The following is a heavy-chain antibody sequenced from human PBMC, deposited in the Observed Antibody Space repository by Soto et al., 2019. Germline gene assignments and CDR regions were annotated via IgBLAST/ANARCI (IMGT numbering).Heavy chain of an antibody. Sequence: SVKVSCKASGYTFTSYCISWVRQAPGQGLEWMGWISAYNGNTNYAQKLQGRVTMTTDTSTSTAYMDLRSLRSDDTAVYYCARDRRYIVGAPIDYWGQGTLVTVSS. J-gene: IGHJ4*02. D-gene: IGHD1-26*01. V-gene: IGHV1-18*04. CDR3: ARDRRYIVGAPIDY. CDR2: ISAYNGNT. CDR1: GYTFTSYC.